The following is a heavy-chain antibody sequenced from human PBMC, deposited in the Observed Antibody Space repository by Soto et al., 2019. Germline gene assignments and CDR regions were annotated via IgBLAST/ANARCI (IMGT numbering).Heavy chain of an antibody. D-gene: IGHD2-15*01. Sequence: EVQLVESGGGLVQPGGSLRLSCAASGFTFSSYDMHWVRQATGKGLEWVSAIGTAGDTYYPGSVKGRFTISRENAKNSLYLEMNSLGAGDTAVYYCARGLGGCSGGSCYWFDPWGQGTLVTVSS. J-gene: IGHJ5*02. CDR1: GFTFSSYD. CDR2: IGTAGDT. V-gene: IGHV3-13*01. CDR3: ARGLGGCSGGSCYWFDP.